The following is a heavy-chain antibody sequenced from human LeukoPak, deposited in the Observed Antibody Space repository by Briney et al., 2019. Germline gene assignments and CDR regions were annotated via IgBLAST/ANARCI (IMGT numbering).Heavy chain of an antibody. Sequence: AGGSLRLSCAASGFTFSSYWMHWVRQAPGKGLVWVSRINTDGSSTSYADSVKGRFTISRDNAKNTLYLQMNSLRAEDTAVYYCARGHIVVGYYYYMDVWGKGTTVTVSS. CDR3: ARGHIVVGYYYYMDV. CDR2: INTDGSST. CDR1: GFTFSSYW. J-gene: IGHJ6*03. D-gene: IGHD2-15*01. V-gene: IGHV3-74*01.